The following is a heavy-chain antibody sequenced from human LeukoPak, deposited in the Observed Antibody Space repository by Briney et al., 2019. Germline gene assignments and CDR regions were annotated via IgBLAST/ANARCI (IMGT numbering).Heavy chain of an antibody. Sequence: GGSLRLSCAASGFTFSSYSTNWVRQAPGKGLEWVSSISSSSSYIYYADSVKGRFTISRDNAKNSLYLQMNSLRAEDTAVYYCARGLIHYYDSSGYYPRAFDIWGQGTMVTVSS. V-gene: IGHV3-21*01. CDR3: ARGLIHYYDSSGYYPRAFDI. CDR1: GFTFSSYS. CDR2: ISSSSSYI. J-gene: IGHJ3*02. D-gene: IGHD3-22*01.